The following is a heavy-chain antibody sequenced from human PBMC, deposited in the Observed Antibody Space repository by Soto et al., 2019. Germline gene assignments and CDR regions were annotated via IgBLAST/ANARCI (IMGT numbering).Heavy chain of an antibody. Sequence: SETLSLTCTVSGGSISSYYWSWIRQPPGKGLEWIGYIYYSGSTNYNPSLKSRVTISVDTSKNQFSLKLSSVTAADTAVYYCARVEGYGGYYYYMDVWGKGTTVTVSS. V-gene: IGHV4-59*01. D-gene: IGHD5-12*01. CDR1: GGSISSYY. J-gene: IGHJ6*03. CDR3: ARVEGYGGYYYYMDV. CDR2: IYYSGST.